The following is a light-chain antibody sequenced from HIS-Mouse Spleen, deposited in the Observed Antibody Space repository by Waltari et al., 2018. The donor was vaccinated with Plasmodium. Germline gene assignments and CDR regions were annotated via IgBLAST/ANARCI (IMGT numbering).Light chain of an antibody. CDR2: VAS. V-gene: IGKV3-15*01. CDR1: QSVSSN. J-gene: IGKJ1*01. Sequence: EIVMTQSPATLSVSPGERATLSCRASQSVSSNLAWYQQKPGQAPRLRIYVASTRATGIPARFSGSGSGTEFTLTISSLQSEDFAVYYCQQYKNWPAWTFGQGTKVEIK. CDR3: QQYKNWPAWT.